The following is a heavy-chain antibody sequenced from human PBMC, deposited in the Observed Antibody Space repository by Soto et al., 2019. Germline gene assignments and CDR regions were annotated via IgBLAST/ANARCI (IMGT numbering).Heavy chain of an antibody. CDR3: ARDRVAAAETDYYYYGMDV. Sequence: SETLSLTCTVPGGSISSYYWSWIRQPPGKGLEWIGYIYYSGSTNYNPSLKSRVTISVDTSKNQFSLKLSSVTAADTAVYYCARDRVAAAETDYYYYGMDVWGQGTTVTVS. V-gene: IGHV4-59*01. D-gene: IGHD6-13*01. CDR1: GGSISSYY. J-gene: IGHJ6*02. CDR2: IYYSGST.